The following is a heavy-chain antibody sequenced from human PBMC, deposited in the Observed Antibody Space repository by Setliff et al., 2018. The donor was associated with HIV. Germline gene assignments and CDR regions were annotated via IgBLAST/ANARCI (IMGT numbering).Heavy chain of an antibody. CDR3: ARERDSNGYQFDY. Sequence: ASVKVSCKASGFPFSNYAIHWVRQAPGQRLEWMGWINVDSGNTKYLQDLQGRVTITSDTSATTAYMEVSNLGSEDMAVYYCARERDSNGYQFDYWGQGTLVTVS. J-gene: IGHJ4*02. V-gene: IGHV1-3*03. CDR2: INVDSGNT. CDR1: GFPFSNYA. D-gene: IGHD3-22*01.